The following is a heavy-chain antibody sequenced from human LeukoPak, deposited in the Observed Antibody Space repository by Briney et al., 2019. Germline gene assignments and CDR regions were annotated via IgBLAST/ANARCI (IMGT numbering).Heavy chain of an antibody. Sequence: ASVKVSCKASGYTFTGYYMHWVRQAPGQGLEWMGWINPNSGGTNYAQKFQGRVTMTRDTSISTAYMELSRLRSDDTAVYYCARVLTDSGTVGDYWGQGTLVTVSS. D-gene: IGHD3-10*01. J-gene: IGHJ4*02. CDR1: GYTFTGYY. CDR2: INPNSGGT. V-gene: IGHV1-2*02. CDR3: ARVLTDSGTVGDY.